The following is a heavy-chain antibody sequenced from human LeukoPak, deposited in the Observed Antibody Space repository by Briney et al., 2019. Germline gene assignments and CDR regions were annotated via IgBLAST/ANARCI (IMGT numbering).Heavy chain of an antibody. V-gene: IGHV3-7*01. CDR1: GFTFRDYS. D-gene: IGHD3-10*01. J-gene: IGHJ4*02. CDR3: GRHRSGSGTYFIDY. Sequence: GGSLRLSCVVSGFTFRDYSMIWVRQAPGKGLQWVANMKKDGSETKYGDFVKGRFTISGDNAKNSLFLQMNSLRVEDTAVYYCGRHRSGSGTYFIDYWGQGTLVSVSS. CDR2: MKKDGSET.